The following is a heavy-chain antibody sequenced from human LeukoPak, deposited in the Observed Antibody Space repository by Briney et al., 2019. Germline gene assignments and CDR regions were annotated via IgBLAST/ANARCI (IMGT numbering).Heavy chain of an antibody. Sequence: PGGSLRLSCAASGFTFDDYAMHWVRQAPGKGLEWVSGLTWNGGSINYADSVKGRFTISRDNAKNSVYLQLNSLRVEDTALYYCAKDRAGSYYDAFNIWGQGTMVTVSS. J-gene: IGHJ3*02. V-gene: IGHV3-9*01. CDR1: GFTFDDYA. D-gene: IGHD1-26*01. CDR3: AKDRAGSYYDAFNI. CDR2: LTWNGGSI.